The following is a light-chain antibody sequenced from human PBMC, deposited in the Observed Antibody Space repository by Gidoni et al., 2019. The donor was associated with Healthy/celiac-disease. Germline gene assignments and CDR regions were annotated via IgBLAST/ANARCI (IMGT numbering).Light chain of an antibody. CDR3: QQYGSSPGT. Sequence: EIVFTNSPGTRSLSPGERATLSCRASQSVSSSYLAWYQQKPGQAPRLLSYGASSRATGIPDRFSGSGSGTDFTLTISRLEPEDFAVYYCQQYGSSPGTFGQGTKVEIK. CDR2: GAS. J-gene: IGKJ1*01. V-gene: IGKV3-20*01. CDR1: QSVSSSY.